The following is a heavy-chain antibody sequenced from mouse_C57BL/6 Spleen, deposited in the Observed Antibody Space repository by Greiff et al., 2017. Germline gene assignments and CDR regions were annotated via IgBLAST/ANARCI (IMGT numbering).Heavy chain of an antibody. D-gene: IGHD2-1*01. J-gene: IGHJ4*01. CDR2: IDPSDSYT. CDR1: GYTFTSYW. CDR3: ARYGNYVDAMDY. Sequence: VQLQQSGAELVKPGASVKMSCKASGYTFTSYWMHWVKQRPGQGLEWIGEIDPSDSYTNYNQKFKGKSTLTVDKSSSTAYMQLSSLTSEDSAVYYCARYGNYVDAMDYWGQGTSVTVSS. V-gene: IGHV1-69*01.